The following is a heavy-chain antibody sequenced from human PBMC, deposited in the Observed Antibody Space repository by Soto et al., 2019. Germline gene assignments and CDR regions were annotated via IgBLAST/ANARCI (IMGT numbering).Heavy chain of an antibody. J-gene: IGHJ6*02. CDR2: ISNSGSTI. CDR1: GFTFSSYE. D-gene: IGHD3-10*01. Sequence: PGGSLRLSCTASGFTFSSYEMNWVRQAPGKGLEWVSYISNSGSTIYYADSVKGRVTISRDNAKNSLYLQMNNLRAEDTAVYYCARETGYYGMDVWGQGTTVTVSS. V-gene: IGHV3-48*03. CDR3: ARETGYYGMDV.